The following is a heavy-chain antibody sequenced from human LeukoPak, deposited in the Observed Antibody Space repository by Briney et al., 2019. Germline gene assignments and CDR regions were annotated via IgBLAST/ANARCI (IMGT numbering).Heavy chain of an antibody. Sequence: GGSLRLSCAASGFTFDDYAMHWVRQARGKGLEWVSLISWDGGSTYYADSVKGRFTISRDNSKNSLYLQMNSLRAEDTALYYCAKDHSYGSGSYVDYWGQGTLVTVSS. CDR2: ISWDGGST. V-gene: IGHV3-43D*03. CDR1: GFTFDDYA. D-gene: IGHD3-10*01. J-gene: IGHJ4*02. CDR3: AKDHSYGSGSYVDY.